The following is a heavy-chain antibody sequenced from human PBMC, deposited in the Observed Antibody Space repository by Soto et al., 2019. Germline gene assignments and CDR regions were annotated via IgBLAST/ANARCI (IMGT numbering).Heavy chain of an antibody. CDR1: GGSFSGYY. J-gene: IGHJ4*02. CDR3: ARESNYYDSSGYYSSFEY. V-gene: IGHV4-34*01. CDR2: IYHSGST. Sequence: SETLSLTCAVYGGSFSGYYWSWIRQPPGKGLEWIGEIYHSGSTNYNPSLKSRVTISVDKSKNQFSLKLSSVTAADTAVYYCARESNYYDSSGYYSSFEYWGQGTLVTVSS. D-gene: IGHD3-22*01.